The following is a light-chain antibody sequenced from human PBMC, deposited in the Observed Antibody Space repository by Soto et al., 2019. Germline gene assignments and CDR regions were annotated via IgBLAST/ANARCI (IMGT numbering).Light chain of an antibody. J-gene: IGKJ1*01. CDR2: DVS. V-gene: IGKV3-20*01. CDR1: HSVSSNY. Sequence: ETVLTQSPGTLSLSPGERATLSCRSSHSVSSNYLAWYQQKPGQAPRLLIYDVSSRATGIPDRFSGRGSGTDFTITISRPDPVDLAVYYCQQYCVSPTFGQGTKVEIK. CDR3: QQYCVSPT.